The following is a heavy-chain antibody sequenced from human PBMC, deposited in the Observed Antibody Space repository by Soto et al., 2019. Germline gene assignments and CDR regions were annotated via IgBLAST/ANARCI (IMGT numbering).Heavy chain of an antibody. D-gene: IGHD1-1*01. CDR2: IYYSGST. V-gene: IGHV4-59*08. CDR1: GGSVSSYY. CDR3: ATHYNRSYGLSYFDF. Sequence: PSETLSLTCTVSGGSVSSYYWGWIRQPPGKALEWIGYIYYSGSTKYNPSLKSRVTMSVDTSNNQFSLSVSSVTAADTAVYYCATHYNRSYGLSYFDFWGLGPPATVSS. J-gene: IGHJ4*02.